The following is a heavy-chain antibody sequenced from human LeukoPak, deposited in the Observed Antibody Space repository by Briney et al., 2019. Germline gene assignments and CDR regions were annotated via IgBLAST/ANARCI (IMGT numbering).Heavy chain of an antibody. CDR2: VIGSGGST. V-gene: IGHV3-23*01. J-gene: IGHJ4*02. CDR3: AVSGYSSGPPTNDY. Sequence: GGSLRLSCAASGLTFSDYAMSWVRQAPGKGLQWVSTVIGSGGSTYYADSVKGRFTISRDNSKNTLYLQMNSLRAEDTAVYYCAVSGYSSGPPTNDYWGQGTLVTVSS. D-gene: IGHD6-25*01. CDR1: GLTFSDYA.